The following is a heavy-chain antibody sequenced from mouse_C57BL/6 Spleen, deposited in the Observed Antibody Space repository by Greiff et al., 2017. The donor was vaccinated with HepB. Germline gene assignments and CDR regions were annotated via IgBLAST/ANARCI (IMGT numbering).Heavy chain of an antibody. Sequence: QVQLKQPGAELVKPGASVKLSCKASGYTFTSYWMHWVKQRPGRGLEWIGRIDPNSGGTKYNEKFKSKATLTVDKPSSTAYMQLSSLTSEDSAVYNCARYGYSNYVSFDVWGTGTTVTVSS. J-gene: IGHJ1*03. CDR2: IDPNSGGT. V-gene: IGHV1-72*01. D-gene: IGHD2-5*01. CDR3: ARYGYSNYVSFDV. CDR1: GYTFTSYW.